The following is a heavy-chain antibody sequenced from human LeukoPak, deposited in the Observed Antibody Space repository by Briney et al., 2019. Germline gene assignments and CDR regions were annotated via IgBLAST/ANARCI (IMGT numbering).Heavy chain of an antibody. Sequence: SETLSLTCAVYGGSFSGYYWSWIRQPAGKGLEWIGRIYTSGSTNYNPSLKSRVTISVDTSKNQFSLKLSSVTAADTAVYYCASSRGYYYYYYMDVWGKGTTVTVSS. CDR3: ASSRGYYYYYYMDV. CDR2: IYTSGST. J-gene: IGHJ6*03. V-gene: IGHV4-59*10. D-gene: IGHD3-10*01. CDR1: GGSFSGYY.